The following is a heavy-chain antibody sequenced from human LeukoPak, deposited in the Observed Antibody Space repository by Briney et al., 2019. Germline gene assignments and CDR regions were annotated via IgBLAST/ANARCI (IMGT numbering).Heavy chain of an antibody. J-gene: IGHJ4*02. V-gene: IGHV3-21*01. CDR3: ARDEDCSGGSCFGTAIDY. Sequence: GGSLRLSCAASGFTFSSYSMNWVRQAPGKGLEWVSSISSSSYIYYADSVKGRFTISRDNAKNSLYLQMNSLRAEDTAVYYCARDEDCSGGSCFGTAIDYRGQGTLVTVSS. CDR2: ISSSSYI. D-gene: IGHD2-15*01. CDR1: GFTFSSYS.